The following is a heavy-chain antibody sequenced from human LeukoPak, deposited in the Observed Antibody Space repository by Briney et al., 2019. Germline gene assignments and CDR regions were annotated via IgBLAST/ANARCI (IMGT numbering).Heavy chain of an antibody. V-gene: IGHV3-7*01. J-gene: IGHJ4*02. CDR2: VKQDGSEK. D-gene: IGHD1-26*01. CDR3: ARDPPPGELLDY. Sequence: GGSLRLSCTASGITFNTYWMNWVRQAPGKGLEWVANVKQDGSEKYYVDSVKGRFTISRDNAKNSLYLQMNSLRAEDTAVYYCARDPPPGELLDYWGQGTLVTVSS. CDR1: GITFNTYW.